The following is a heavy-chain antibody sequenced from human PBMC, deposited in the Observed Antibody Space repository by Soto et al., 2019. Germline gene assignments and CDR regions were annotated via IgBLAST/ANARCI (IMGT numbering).Heavy chain of an antibody. D-gene: IGHD6-13*01. Sequence: SETLSLTCTVSGGSISSGGYYWSWIRQYPGLGLEWIGAVYYTGSTCYKRPLKSRATMSVDTSRNQFSLMLKSVTSADTAVDYCARVYRSGWYGFSQRWGQGTLVDVSS. CDR3: ARVYRSGWYGFSQR. CDR1: GGSISSGGYY. J-gene: IGHJ1*01. V-gene: IGHV4-31*03. CDR2: VYYTGST.